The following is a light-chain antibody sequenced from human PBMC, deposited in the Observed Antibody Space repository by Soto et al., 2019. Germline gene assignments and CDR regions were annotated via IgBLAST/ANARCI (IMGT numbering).Light chain of an antibody. J-gene: IGKJ5*01. CDR3: QQYSNWPPT. Sequence: EIVMTQSPATLSVSPGERATLSCRASQSVSSNLAWYQQKPGQAPRLLIYGASTRATGIPARFSGSGSGTEFTLTISSLQYEDFAVYYCQQYSNWPPTFGQGTRLEIK. CDR1: QSVSSN. CDR2: GAS. V-gene: IGKV3-15*01.